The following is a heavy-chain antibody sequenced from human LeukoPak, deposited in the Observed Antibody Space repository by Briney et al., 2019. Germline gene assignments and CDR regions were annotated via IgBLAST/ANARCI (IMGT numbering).Heavy chain of an antibody. J-gene: IGHJ4*02. CDR1: GGTFSSYA. D-gene: IGHD3-3*01. Sequence: GASVKVSCKASGGTFSSYAISWVRQAPGQGLEWMGGIIPIFGTANYAQKFQGRVTITADESTSTAYMELSSLRSEDTAVYYCANNHRDFWSGYYTGYFDYWGQGTLVTVSP. CDR2: IIPIFGTA. V-gene: IGHV1-69*13. CDR3: ANNHRDFWSGYYTGYFDY.